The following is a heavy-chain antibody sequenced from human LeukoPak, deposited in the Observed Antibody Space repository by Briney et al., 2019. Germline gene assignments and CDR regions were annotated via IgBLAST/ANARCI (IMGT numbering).Heavy chain of an antibody. CDR1: GFTFSDHY. D-gene: IGHD3-3*01. V-gene: IGHV3-72*01. J-gene: IGHJ4*02. CDR3: ARVAELDYDFWSGYYREPHYFDY. Sequence: PGGSLRLSCAASGFTFSDHYMDWVRQAPGKGLEWVGRTRNKANSYTTEYAASVKGRFTISRNDSKNSLYLQMNSPETEDTAVYYCARVAELDYDFWSGYYREPHYFDYWGQGTLVTVSS. CDR2: TRNKANSYTT.